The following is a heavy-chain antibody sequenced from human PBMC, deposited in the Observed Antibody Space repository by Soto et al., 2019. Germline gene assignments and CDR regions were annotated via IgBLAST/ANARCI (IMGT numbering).Heavy chain of an antibody. J-gene: IGHJ6*02. CDR3: ARLREQLVPWGIYYYYGMDV. D-gene: IGHD6-13*01. CDR2: IDPSDSYT. Sequence: EVQLVQSGAEVKKPGESLRISCKGSGYSFTSYWISWVRQMPGKGLEWMGRIDPSDSYTNYSPSFQGHVTISADKSISTAYLQWSSLKASDTAMYYCARLREQLVPWGIYYYYGMDVWGQGTTVTVSS. V-gene: IGHV5-10-1*03. CDR1: GYSFTSYW.